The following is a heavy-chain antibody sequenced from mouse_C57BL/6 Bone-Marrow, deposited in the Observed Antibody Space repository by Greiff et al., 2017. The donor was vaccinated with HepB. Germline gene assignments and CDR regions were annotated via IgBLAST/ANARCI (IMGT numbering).Heavy chain of an antibody. CDR2: ISSGGSYT. J-gene: IGHJ1*03. Sequence: VQLKESGGDLVKPGGSLKLSCAASGFTFSSYGMSWVRQTPDKRLEWVATISSGGSYTYYPDSVKGRFTISRDNAKNTLYLQMSSLKSEDTAMYYCASATTVVASNWYFDVWGTGTTVTVSS. CDR3: ASATTVVASNWYFDV. CDR1: GFTFSSYG. V-gene: IGHV5-6*01. D-gene: IGHD1-1*01.